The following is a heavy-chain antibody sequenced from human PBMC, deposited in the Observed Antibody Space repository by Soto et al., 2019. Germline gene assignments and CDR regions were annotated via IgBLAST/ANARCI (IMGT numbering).Heavy chain of an antibody. D-gene: IGHD6-6*01. CDR3: ARDRESSSSEGPYYYYGMDV. Sequence: QVQLQESGPGLVKPSQTLSLTCTVSGGSISSGGYYWSWIRQHPGKGLEWIGYIYYSGSTYYNPSLQSRVTISVDTSKNQFSMKLSSVAAADTAVYYCARDRESSSSEGPYYYYGMDVWGQGTTVTVSS. CDR2: IYYSGST. J-gene: IGHJ6*02. CDR1: GGSISSGGYY. V-gene: IGHV4-31*03.